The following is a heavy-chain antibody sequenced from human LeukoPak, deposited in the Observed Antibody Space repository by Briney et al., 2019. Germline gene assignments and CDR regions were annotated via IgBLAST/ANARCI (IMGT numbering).Heavy chain of an antibody. CDR1: GGSISSSSYY. V-gene: IGHV4-61*02. J-gene: IGHJ4*02. CDR2: IYTSGST. CDR3: ARGLLYYDILTRYSPLYFDY. Sequence: SETLSLTCTVSGGSISSSSYYWSWIRQPAGKGLEWIGRIYTSGSTNYNPSLKSRVTISVDTSKNQFSLKLSSVTAADTAVYYCARGLLYYDILTRYSPLYFDYWGQGTLVTVSS. D-gene: IGHD3-9*01.